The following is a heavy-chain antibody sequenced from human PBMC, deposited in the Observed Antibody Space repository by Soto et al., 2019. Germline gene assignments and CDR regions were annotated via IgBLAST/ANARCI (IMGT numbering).Heavy chain of an antibody. CDR1: GYTFTSYA. CDR2: INAGNGNT. CDR3: ARERRPAFWSAFDI. Sequence: QVQLVQSGAEVKKPGASVKVSCKASGYTFTSYAMHWVRQAPGQRLEWMGWINAGNGNTKYSQKFQGRVTITRDTSASTAYMELSSLRSEDTAVYYCARERRPAFWSAFDIWGQGTMVTVSS. D-gene: IGHD3-3*01. V-gene: IGHV1-3*01. J-gene: IGHJ3*02.